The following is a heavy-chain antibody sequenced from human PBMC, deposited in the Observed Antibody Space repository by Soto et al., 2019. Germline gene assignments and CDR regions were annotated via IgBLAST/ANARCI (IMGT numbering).Heavy chain of an antibody. CDR3: ARDLIKEVAGNH. J-gene: IGHJ5*02. CDR1: GGTFSSYA. CDR2: IIPIFGTA. Sequence: SVKVSCKASGGTFSSYAISWVRQAPGQGLEWMGGIIPIFGTANYAQKFQGRVTITADESTSTAYMELSSLRSDDTAVYYCARDLIKEVAGNHWGQGTLVTVSS. D-gene: IGHD6-19*01. V-gene: IGHV1-69*13.